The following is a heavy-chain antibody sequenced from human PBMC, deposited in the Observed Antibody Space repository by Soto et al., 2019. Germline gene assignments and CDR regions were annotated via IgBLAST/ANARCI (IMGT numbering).Heavy chain of an antibody. Sequence: EVQLVESGGGLVQPGRSLRLSCAASGFTFDDYAMHWVRQAPVKGLEWVSGISWNSGSIGYADSVKGRFTISRDNAKNSLYLQMNSLRAEDTALYYCAKEDYYGSGSYSDWGQGTLVTVSS. D-gene: IGHD3-10*01. V-gene: IGHV3-9*01. J-gene: IGHJ4*02. CDR2: ISWNSGSI. CDR1: GFTFDDYA. CDR3: AKEDYYGSGSYSD.